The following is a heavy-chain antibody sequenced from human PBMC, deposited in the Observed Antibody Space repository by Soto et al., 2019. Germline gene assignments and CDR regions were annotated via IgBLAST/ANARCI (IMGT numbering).Heavy chain of an antibody. D-gene: IGHD3-22*01. CDR3: ARGVYYDSSGSRNYFYYGMNV. Sequence: ASAKASSEDSGYTFSSYCINWVRQAPGKGLEWLGWVSPYDGYTNYAQILQGRVSMTTDTSTKTAYMEVRSLRSDDTAVYYCARGVYYDSSGSRNYFYYGMNVWGKGTTVPVSS. CDR1: GYTFSSYC. V-gene: IGHV1-18*01. J-gene: IGHJ6*04. CDR2: VSPYDGYT.